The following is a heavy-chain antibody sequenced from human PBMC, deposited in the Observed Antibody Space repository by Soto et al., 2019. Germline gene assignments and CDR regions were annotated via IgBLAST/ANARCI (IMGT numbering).Heavy chain of an antibody. CDR3: ARLYPIAVASSYYFDY. CDR1: GFSLSNARMG. V-gene: IGHV2-26*01. CDR2: IFSNDEK. J-gene: IGHJ4*02. D-gene: IGHD6-19*01. Sequence: ESGPTLVNPTETLTLTCTVSGFSLSNARMGVSWIRQPPGKALEWLAHIFSNDEKSYSTSLKSRLTISKDTSKSQVVLTMTNMDPVDTATYYCARLYPIAVASSYYFDYWGQGTLVTVSS.